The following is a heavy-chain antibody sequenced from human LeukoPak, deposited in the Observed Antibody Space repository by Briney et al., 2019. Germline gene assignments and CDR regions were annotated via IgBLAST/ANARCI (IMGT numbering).Heavy chain of an antibody. CDR3: ARGRGSSGYSRLLRHFQH. V-gene: IGHV4-34*01. J-gene: IGHJ1*01. CDR2: INHSGST. Sequence: SETLSLTCAVYGGSFSGYYWSWIRQPPGKGLEWIGEINHSGSTNYNPSLKGRVTISVDTSKNQFSLKLSSVTAADTAVYYCARGRGSSGYSRLLRHFQHWGQGTLVTVSS. CDR1: GGSFSGYY. D-gene: IGHD3-22*01.